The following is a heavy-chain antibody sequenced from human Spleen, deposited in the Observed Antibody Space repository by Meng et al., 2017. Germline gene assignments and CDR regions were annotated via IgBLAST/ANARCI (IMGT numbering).Heavy chain of an antibody. CDR3: AKAPKWDSTS. CDR1: GFNFRRYV. CDR2: ISGSGGST. D-gene: IGHD1-26*01. V-gene: IGHV3-23*01. Sequence: GGSLRLSCAASGFNFRRYVMSWVRQAPGKGLEWVAAISGSGGSTYYADSVKGRFTISRDNSKNTVLLQMNSLRAEDTAVYYCAKAPKWDSTSWGQGTLVTVSS. J-gene: IGHJ5*02.